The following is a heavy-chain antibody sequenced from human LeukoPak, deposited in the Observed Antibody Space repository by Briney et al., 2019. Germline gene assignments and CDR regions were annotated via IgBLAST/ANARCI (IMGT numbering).Heavy chain of an antibody. CDR1: GYSFTNYW. D-gene: IGHD6-6*01. V-gene: IGHV5-51*01. Sequence: HGESLRISCKGSGYSFTNYWIGWVRQMPGKGLEWMGIIYPGDSDTIYSPSFQGQVTISADKSISTAYLRWTSLKASDTAMYYCARSNSSSSEHFQNWGQGTLVTVSS. J-gene: IGHJ1*01. CDR3: ARSNSSSSEHFQN. CDR2: IYPGDSDT.